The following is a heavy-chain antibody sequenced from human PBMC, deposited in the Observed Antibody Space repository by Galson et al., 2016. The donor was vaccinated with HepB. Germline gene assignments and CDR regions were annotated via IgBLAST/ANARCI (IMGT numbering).Heavy chain of an antibody. D-gene: IGHD5-18*01. CDR1: GFTFDDFA. CDR2: ISWKSAYI. CDR3: VKSKGVDTAMEFDY. Sequence: SLRLSCAASGFTFDDFAMHWVRQAPGKGLEWVSGISWKSAYIDYADPVKGRFTISRDNAKNSLYLQMNSLRAEDTALYYCVKSKGVDTAMEFDYWGQGTLVTVSS. V-gene: IGHV3-9*01. J-gene: IGHJ4*02.